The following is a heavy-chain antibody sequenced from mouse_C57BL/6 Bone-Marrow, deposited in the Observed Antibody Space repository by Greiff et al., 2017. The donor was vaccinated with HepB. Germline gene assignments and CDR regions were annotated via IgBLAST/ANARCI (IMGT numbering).Heavy chain of an antibody. CDR2: IYPRSGNT. CDR1: GYTFTSYG. D-gene: IGHD2-3*01. CDR3: ARDGYYVYWYFDV. J-gene: IGHJ1*03. V-gene: IGHV1-81*01. Sequence: QVQLQQSGAELARPGASVKLSCKASGYTFTSYGISWVKQRTGQGLEWIGEIYPRSGNTYYNEKFKGKATLTADKSSSTAYMKLRSLTSEDSAVYFCARDGYYVYWYFDVWGTGTTVTVSS.